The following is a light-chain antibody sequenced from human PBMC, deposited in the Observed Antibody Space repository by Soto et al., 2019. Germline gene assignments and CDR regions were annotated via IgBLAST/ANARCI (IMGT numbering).Light chain of an antibody. V-gene: IGKV2-30*01. CDR3: MQGTHCQPT. CDR2: KVS. CDR1: KALVYTDGDTY. Sequence: DVDMTQSPLSLPVTLGQPASISCRSSKALVYTDGDTYLNWFHQRPGQAPRRLIYKVSNLDSGVPGRFSGGGSGTDFTLKIHRVQAEDVGVYNCMQGTHCQPTIAVGTTVEIK. J-gene: IGKJ4*01.